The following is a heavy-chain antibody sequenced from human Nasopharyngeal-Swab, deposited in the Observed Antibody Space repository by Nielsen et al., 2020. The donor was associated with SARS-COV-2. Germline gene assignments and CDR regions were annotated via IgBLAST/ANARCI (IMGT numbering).Heavy chain of an antibody. CDR1: GGSFSADY. CDR3: ARGLSGIVPSPILGLGPYYYYYMDV. J-gene: IGHJ6*03. D-gene: IGHD7-27*01. V-gene: IGHV4-34*01. Sequence: SETLSLTCAAYGGSFSADYWGWIRQPPGRGLEWIGEINHSGSTNYNPSLKSRVTISVDPSKNQFSLRLSSVTAADTAVYYCARGLSGIVPSPILGLGPYYYYYMDVWGKGTTVTVSS. CDR2: INHSGST.